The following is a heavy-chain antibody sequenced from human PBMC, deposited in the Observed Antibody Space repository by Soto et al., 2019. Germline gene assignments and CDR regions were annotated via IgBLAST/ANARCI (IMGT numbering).Heavy chain of an antibody. V-gene: IGHV4-31*03. D-gene: IGHD1-1*01. CDR2: IYDSVNT. CDR3: ARVDHRGYFAILTDY. Sequence: PSETLSLTCTVSGDSLSSGGHYWRWIRQHPGKGLEWIGHIYDSVNTYYSPSLRSRVTISADMSKNQFSLNLRSVTAADTAVYYCARVDHRGYFAILTDYWGQGTLVTVYS. J-gene: IGHJ4*02. CDR1: GDSLSSGGHY.